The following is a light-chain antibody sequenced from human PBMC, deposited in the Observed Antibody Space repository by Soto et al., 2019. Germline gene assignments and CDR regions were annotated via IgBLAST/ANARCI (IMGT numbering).Light chain of an antibody. Sequence: QSALTQPASVSGSPGQSITISCTGTRSDVGGYNYVSWYQQHPGKAPKVIIYDVSNRPSGVSNRFSGSKFGNTASLTISGLQAEDEADYYCSSYTSSNTVVFGGGTKLPVL. CDR2: DVS. V-gene: IGLV2-14*01. CDR1: RSDVGGYNY. J-gene: IGLJ3*02. CDR3: SSYTSSNTVV.